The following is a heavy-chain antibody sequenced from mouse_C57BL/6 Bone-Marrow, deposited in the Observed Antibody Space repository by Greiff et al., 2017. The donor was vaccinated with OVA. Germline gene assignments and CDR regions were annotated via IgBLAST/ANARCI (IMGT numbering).Heavy chain of an antibody. CDR1: GYSITSGYY. D-gene: IGHD2-4*01. J-gene: IGHJ3*01. V-gene: IGHV3-6*01. CDR3: AREGDDYDPFAY. CDR2: ISYDGSN. Sequence: VLLQQSGPGLVKPSQSLSLTCSVTGYSITSGYYWNWIRQFPGNKLEWMGYISYDGSNNYNPSLKNRISITRDTSKNQFFLKLNSVTTEDTATYYCAREGDDYDPFAYWGQGTLVTVSA.